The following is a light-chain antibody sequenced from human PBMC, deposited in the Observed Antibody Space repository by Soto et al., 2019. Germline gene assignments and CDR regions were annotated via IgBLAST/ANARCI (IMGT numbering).Light chain of an antibody. V-gene: IGLV2-8*01. CDR3: SSYAGSNIL. J-gene: IGLJ2*01. CDR2: EVS. Sequence: QSALTQPHSASGSPGQSVTISCTGTSSDVGGYNYVSWYQQHPGKAPKLMIYEVSKRPSGVPDRFSGSKSGNTASLTVSGLQAEDEADYYCSSYAGSNILFGGGTKLTVL. CDR1: SSDVGGYNY.